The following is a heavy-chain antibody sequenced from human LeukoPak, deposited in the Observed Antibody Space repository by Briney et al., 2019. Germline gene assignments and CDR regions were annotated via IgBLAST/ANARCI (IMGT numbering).Heavy chain of an antibody. Sequence: GGSLRLSCAASGFPFSSYWMSWVRQAPGKGLEWVANIKQDGGEKFYVDSVKGRFTISRDNAKNSLYLQMNSLRAEDTAVYYCARDLPGWDIVVVPAAPAAFDIWGQGTMVTVSS. D-gene: IGHD2-2*01. CDR2: IKQDGGEK. J-gene: IGHJ3*02. CDR3: ARDLPGWDIVVVPAAPAAFDI. V-gene: IGHV3-7*01. CDR1: GFPFSSYW.